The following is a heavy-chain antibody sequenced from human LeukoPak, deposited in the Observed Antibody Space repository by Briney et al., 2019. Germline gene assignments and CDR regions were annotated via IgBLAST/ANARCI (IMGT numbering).Heavy chain of an antibody. CDR2: ISGSGGST. Sequence: GGTLRLSCAASGFTFSSYGMSWVRQAPGKGLEWVSAISGSGGSTYYADSVKGRFTISRDNSKNTLYLQMNSLRAEDTAVYYCAKVRGSGSYDWFDPWGQGTLVTVSS. CDR1: GFTFSSYG. V-gene: IGHV3-23*01. CDR3: AKVRGSGSYDWFDP. J-gene: IGHJ5*02. D-gene: IGHD3-10*01.